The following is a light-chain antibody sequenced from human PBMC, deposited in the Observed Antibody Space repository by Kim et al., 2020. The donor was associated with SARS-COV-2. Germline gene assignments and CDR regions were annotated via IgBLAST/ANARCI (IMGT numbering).Light chain of an antibody. CDR3: QAWDSSTADVV. CDR2: QDS. Sequence: SYELTQPPSVSVSPGQTASITCSGDKLGDKYACWYQQKPGQSPVLVIYQDSKRPSGIPERFSGSNSGNTATLTISGTQAMDEADYYCQAWDSSTADVVFGGGTQLTFL. CDR1: KLGDKY. J-gene: IGLJ2*01. V-gene: IGLV3-1*01.